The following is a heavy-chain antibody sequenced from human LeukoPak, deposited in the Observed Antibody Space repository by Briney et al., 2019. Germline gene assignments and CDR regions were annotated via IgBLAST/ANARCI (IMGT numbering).Heavy chain of an antibody. D-gene: IGHD6-13*01. CDR1: GYTFTSYY. CDR3: ATDRSWNYDAFDI. CDR2: INPSGGST. J-gene: IGHJ3*02. Sequence: ASVKVSCKASGYTFTSYYMHWVRQAPGQGLEWMGIINPSGGSTSYAQKFQGRVTMTEDTSTDTAYMELSSLRSEDTAVYYCATDRSWNYDAFDIWGQGTMVTVSS. V-gene: IGHV1-46*01.